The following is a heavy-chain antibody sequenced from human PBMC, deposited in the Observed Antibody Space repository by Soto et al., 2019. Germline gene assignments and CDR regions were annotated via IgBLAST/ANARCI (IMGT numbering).Heavy chain of an antibody. CDR3: ARLHLPALQGAFDM. Sequence: QVQLQESGPGLVKPSETLSLTCSVSGGSINSDYWTWIRQSAGKGLEWIGRISTSGRTTYNPSLESRVTMSIDTSRNQFSLTLISVTAADTALYYCARLHLPALQGAFDMWGQGTMVTVSS. V-gene: IGHV4-4*07. CDR1: GGSINSDY. J-gene: IGHJ3*02. D-gene: IGHD2-2*01. CDR2: ISTSGRT.